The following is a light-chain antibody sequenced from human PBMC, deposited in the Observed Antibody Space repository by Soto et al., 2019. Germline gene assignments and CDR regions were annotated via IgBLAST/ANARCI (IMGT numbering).Light chain of an antibody. V-gene: IGKV3-15*01. CDR2: AAT. Sequence: EIVMTQSPAILSVSPGERATLSCRASQSVSGNLAWYQQTPGQPPRLLIYAATTRAPGVPDRFSGSGSGTDFSLTISSLQSEDFAVYYCQQYNNWPPETFGQGTKLGIK. J-gene: IGKJ2*01. CDR1: QSVSGN. CDR3: QQYNNWPPET.